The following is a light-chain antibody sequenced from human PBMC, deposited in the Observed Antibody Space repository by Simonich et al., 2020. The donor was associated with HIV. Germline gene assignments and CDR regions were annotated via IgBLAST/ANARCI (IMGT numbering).Light chain of an antibody. J-gene: IGKJ2*01. Sequence: DIVMTQSPDSLAVSLGERATTNCKSSQSVLYSSNNKNYLAWYQQKPGQPPKLLIYWASTRESGVPDRFTGSGSGTDFTLTISSLQAEDVAVYYCQHYYSSPYTFGQGTKLEIK. CDR2: WAS. CDR3: QHYYSSPYT. CDR1: QSVLYSSNNKNY. V-gene: IGKV4-1*01.